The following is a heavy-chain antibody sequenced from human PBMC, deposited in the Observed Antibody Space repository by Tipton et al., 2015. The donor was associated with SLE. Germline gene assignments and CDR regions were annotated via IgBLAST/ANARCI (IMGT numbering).Heavy chain of an antibody. CDR3: AKDYNHDNADYN. CDR1: GGSIRSSNW. CDR2: IHHSGST. V-gene: IGHV4-4*02. Sequence: TLSLTCAVSGGSIRSSNWWSWVRQPPGKGLEWIGEIHHSGSTNSNPSLKSRVTISVDKSKNQSSLKLSSVTVADTAVYYCAKDYNHDNADYNWGQGTLVIVSS. D-gene: IGHD4-17*01. J-gene: IGHJ4*02.